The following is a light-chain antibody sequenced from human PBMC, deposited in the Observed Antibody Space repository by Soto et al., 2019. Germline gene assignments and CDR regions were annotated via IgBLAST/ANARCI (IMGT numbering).Light chain of an antibody. V-gene: IGKV3-11*01. CDR3: QQRNDWPPWT. Sequence: EIVLTQSPATLSWSPGDIAALSCRSSQSVRTSLYWYQQKPGQAPRLLIYDASNRSTVIPARFSGSGSGTDFTLTISSLEPEDFAVYYCQQRNDWPPWTFGQGTKLEIK. CDR1: QSVRTS. J-gene: IGKJ2*02. CDR2: DAS.